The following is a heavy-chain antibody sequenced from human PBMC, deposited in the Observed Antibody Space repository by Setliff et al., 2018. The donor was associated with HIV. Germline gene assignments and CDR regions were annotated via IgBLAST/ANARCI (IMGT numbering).Heavy chain of an antibody. CDR3: AREVVPTSEYHTFDS. CDR1: GYTFTNYG. D-gene: IGHD6-6*01. CDR2: ISGYNSDT. J-gene: IGHJ4*02. Sequence: ASVKVSCKASGYTFTNYGISWLRQAPGQGLEWMEWISGYNSDTKYAEKVQGRVTMTTDTSTGTAYMELRSLRSDDTAVYYCAREVVPTSEYHTFDSWGQGSLVTVSS. V-gene: IGHV1-18*04.